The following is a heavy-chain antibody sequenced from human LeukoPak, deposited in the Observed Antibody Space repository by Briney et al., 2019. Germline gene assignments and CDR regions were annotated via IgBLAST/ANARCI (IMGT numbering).Heavy chain of an antibody. D-gene: IGHD3-16*02. Sequence: SQTLSLTCTVSGGSISSGGYYWSWIRQHPGKGLEWIGYIYYSGSTYYNPSLKSRVTISVDRSKNQFSLKLSSVTAADTAVYYCARDAGLRLGELSPQGAFDIWGQGTMVTVSS. CDR3: ARDAGLRLGELSPQGAFDI. CDR1: GGSISSGGYY. J-gene: IGHJ3*02. V-gene: IGHV4-31*03. CDR2: IYYSGST.